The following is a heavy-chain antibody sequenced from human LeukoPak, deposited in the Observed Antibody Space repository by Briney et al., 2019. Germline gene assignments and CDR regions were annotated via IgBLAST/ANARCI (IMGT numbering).Heavy chain of an antibody. D-gene: IGHD3-9*01. Sequence: GGSLRLSCAASGFTFSSYEMNRVRQAPGKGLEWVSYISSSGSTIYYADSVKGRFTISRDNAKNSLYLQMNSLRAEDTAVYYCASSSYDILTGYYRELDYWGQGTLVTVSS. CDR3: ASSSYDILTGYYRELDY. CDR2: ISSSGSTI. V-gene: IGHV3-48*03. CDR1: GFTFSSYE. J-gene: IGHJ4*02.